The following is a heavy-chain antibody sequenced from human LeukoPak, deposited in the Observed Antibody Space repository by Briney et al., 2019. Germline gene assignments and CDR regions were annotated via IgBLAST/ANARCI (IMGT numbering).Heavy chain of an antibody. Sequence: PGGSLRLSCAASGFTFSSYSTNWVRQAPGKGLEWVSSISSSSSYIYYADSVKGRFTISRDNAKNSLYLQMNSLRAEDTAVYYCARDPNSSGYYYGFDYWGQGTLVTVSS. CDR2: ISSSSSYI. CDR3: ARDPNSSGYYYGFDY. J-gene: IGHJ4*02. CDR1: GFTFSSYS. V-gene: IGHV3-21*01. D-gene: IGHD3-22*01.